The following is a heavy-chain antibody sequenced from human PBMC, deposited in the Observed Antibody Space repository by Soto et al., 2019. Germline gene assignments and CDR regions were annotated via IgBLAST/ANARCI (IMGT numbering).Heavy chain of an antibody. Sequence: QVQLVESGGGLVKPGGSLRLSCAASGFTFSDYYMSWIRQAPGKGLEWVSYISSSGSTIYYADSVKGRFTISRDNAKNSLYLQMNSLRAEDTAVYYCARPLTLPKPGRYSWYVEYFQHRGQGTLVTVSS. V-gene: IGHV3-11*01. CDR2: ISSSGSTI. CDR3: ARPLTLPKPGRYSWYVEYFQH. D-gene: IGHD6-13*01. CDR1: GFTFSDYY. J-gene: IGHJ1*01.